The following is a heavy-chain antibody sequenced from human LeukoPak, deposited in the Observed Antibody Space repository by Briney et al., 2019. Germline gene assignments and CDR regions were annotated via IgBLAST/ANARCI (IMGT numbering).Heavy chain of an antibody. CDR1: GFTFSSYS. D-gene: IGHD6-6*01. J-gene: IGHJ4*02. V-gene: IGHV3-21*01. CDR3: ARVLGPSSSSSPLGY. CDR2: ISSSSSYI. Sequence: PGGSLRLSCAASGFTFSSYSMNWVRQAPGKGLEWVSSISSSSSYIYYADSVKGRFTISRDNAENSLYLQMNSLRAEDTAVYYCARVLGPSSSSSPLGYWGQGTLVTVSS.